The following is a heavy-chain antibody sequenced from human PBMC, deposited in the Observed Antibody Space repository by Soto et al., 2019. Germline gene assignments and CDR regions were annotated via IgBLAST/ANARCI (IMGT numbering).Heavy chain of an antibody. CDR2: ISGSGGST. CDR3: AKFESSGYDFGAEYFQH. J-gene: IGHJ1*01. V-gene: IGHV3-23*01. Sequence: EVQLLESGGGLVQPGGSLRLSCAASGFTFSSYAMSWVRQAPGKGLEWVSAISGSGGSTYYADSVKGRFTISRDTSKNTLYLQMNSLRAEDTAVYYCAKFESSGYDFGAEYFQHWGQGTLVTVSS. CDR1: GFTFSSYA. D-gene: IGHD5-12*01.